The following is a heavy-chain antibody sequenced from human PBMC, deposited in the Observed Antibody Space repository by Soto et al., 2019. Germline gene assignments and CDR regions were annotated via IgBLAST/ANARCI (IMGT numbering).Heavy chain of an antibody. J-gene: IGHJ4*02. CDR1: GGTFSSYS. Sequence: SVKVSCKASGGTFSSYSINWVRQAPGQGLEWMGEIIPIFGTANYAQKFQGRVTITADESTSTAYMELSSLRSEDTAVYYCARDGGRHSGGIDYWGQGTLVTVSS. V-gene: IGHV1-69*13. D-gene: IGHD1-26*01. CDR3: ARDGGRHSGGIDY. CDR2: IIPIFGTA.